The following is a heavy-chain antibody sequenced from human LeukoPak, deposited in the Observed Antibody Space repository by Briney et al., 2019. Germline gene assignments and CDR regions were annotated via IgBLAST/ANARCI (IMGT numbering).Heavy chain of an antibody. J-gene: IGHJ6*02. D-gene: IGHD3-3*01. Sequence: ASVKVSCKASGYTFTSYGISWVRQAPGQGLEWMGWISAYNGNTNYAQKLQGRVTMTTDTSTSTAYMELRSLRSDDTAVYYCARGHLGLGFLEWLPTLGSSYYYYYGMDVWGQGTTVTVSS. V-gene: IGHV1-18*01. CDR1: GYTFTSYG. CDR2: ISAYNGNT. CDR3: ARGHLGLGFLEWLPTLGSSYYYYYGMDV.